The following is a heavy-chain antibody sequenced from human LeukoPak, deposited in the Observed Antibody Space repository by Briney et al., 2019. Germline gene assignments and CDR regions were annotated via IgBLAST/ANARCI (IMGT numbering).Heavy chain of an antibody. V-gene: IGHV1-69*04. CDR1: GGTFSSYA. CDR3: ATNYYDSSGYYYFAY. CDR2: IIPILGIA. D-gene: IGHD3-22*01. J-gene: IGHJ4*02. Sequence: ASVKVSCKASGGTFSSYAISWVRQAPGQGLEWMGRIIPILGIANYAQKFQGRVTITADKSTSTAYMELSSLRSEDTAVYYCATNYYDSSGYYYFAYWGQGTLVTVSS.